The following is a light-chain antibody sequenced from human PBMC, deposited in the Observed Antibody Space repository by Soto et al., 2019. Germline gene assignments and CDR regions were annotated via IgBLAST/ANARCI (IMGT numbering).Light chain of an antibody. CDR2: LNTDGRH. J-gene: IGLJ3*02. V-gene: IGLV4-69*02. Sequence: QAVLTQSPSASASLGASVKLTCTLSSGHSNYAIAWHQQQPNKGPRFLMKLNTDGRHTKGDGIPDRFSGSSSGAEHYLTISRLQSEDEADYYCQSWDTGVLVFGGGTKLTVL. CDR1: SGHSNYA. CDR3: QSWDTGVLV.